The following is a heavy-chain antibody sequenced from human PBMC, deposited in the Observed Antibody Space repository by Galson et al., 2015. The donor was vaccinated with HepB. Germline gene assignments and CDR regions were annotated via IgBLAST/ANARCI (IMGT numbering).Heavy chain of an antibody. D-gene: IGHD4/OR15-4a*01. CDR2: ISSSGSTI. CDR1: GFTFSDYY. Sequence: SLRLSCAASGFTFSDYYMSWIRQAPGKGLEWVSYISSSGSTIYYADSVKGRFTISRDNAKNSLYLQMNSLRAEDTAVYYCARRVWSYFIFDYWGQGTLVTVSS. J-gene: IGHJ4*02. CDR3: ARRVWSYFIFDY. V-gene: IGHV3-11*01.